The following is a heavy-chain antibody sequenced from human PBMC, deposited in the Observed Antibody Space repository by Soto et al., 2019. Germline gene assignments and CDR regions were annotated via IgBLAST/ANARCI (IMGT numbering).Heavy chain of an antibody. CDR3: AGNYYVPGSYASLSFYPSFDF. V-gene: IGHV6-1*01. Sequence: QVQLQQAGPGLVKPSQTLSLTCAISGDSVSSNSAAWNWIRQSPSRGLEWLGRTYYNSTWYTDYSLSLKTRMTIDVDTSKNHFSLNLKSVTPEDTAHYYCAGNYYVPGSYASLSFYPSFDFWGQGILVTLSS. D-gene: IGHD3-16*01. CDR1: GDSVSSNSAA. J-gene: IGHJ4*02. CDR2: TYYNSTWYT.